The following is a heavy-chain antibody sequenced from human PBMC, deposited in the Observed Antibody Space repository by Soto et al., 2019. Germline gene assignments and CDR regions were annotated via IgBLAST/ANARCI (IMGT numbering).Heavy chain of an antibody. Sequence: EVRLLESGGGLVQPGGSLRLSCAASGFTFSDYGMGWVRQAPGKGLECVSTLSGRGDSTYYADSVKGHFTISRDNSKNTLYVLLNSLRADDTAVYYCAKVAGATSGVGFDYWGQGTLVTVSS. CDR1: GFTFSDYG. V-gene: IGHV3-23*01. J-gene: IGHJ4*02. D-gene: IGHD1-26*01. CDR3: AKVAGATSGVGFDY. CDR2: LSGRGDST.